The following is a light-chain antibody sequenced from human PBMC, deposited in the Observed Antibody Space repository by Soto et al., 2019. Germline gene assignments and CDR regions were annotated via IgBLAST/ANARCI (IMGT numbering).Light chain of an antibody. V-gene: IGLV1-40*01. J-gene: IGLJ2*01. CDR1: SSNIGAGHV. Sequence: QSVLTQPPSVSGAPGQRVTISCTGSSSNIGAGHVVHWYQQFPGRAPNLLIYGSTNRPSGVPDLFSGSKSGTSGYLAITGLQAEDEADYYCQSYDNGLSASVFGGGTKLTVL. CDR2: GST. CDR3: QSYDNGLSASV.